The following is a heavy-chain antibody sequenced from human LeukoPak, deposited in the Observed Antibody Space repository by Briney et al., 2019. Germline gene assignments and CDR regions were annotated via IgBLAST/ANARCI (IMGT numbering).Heavy chain of an antibody. CDR3: ARRGPWYYDFWSGYEDY. CDR2: IYPGDSDT. J-gene: IGHJ4*02. CDR1: GYSFTSYW. Sequence: GESLQISCKGSGYSFTSYWIGWVPQMPGKGLEWMGIIYPGDSDTRYSPSFQGQVTISADKSISTAYLQWSSLKASDTAMYYCARRGPWYYDFWSGYEDYWGQGTLVTVSS. D-gene: IGHD3-3*01. V-gene: IGHV5-51*01.